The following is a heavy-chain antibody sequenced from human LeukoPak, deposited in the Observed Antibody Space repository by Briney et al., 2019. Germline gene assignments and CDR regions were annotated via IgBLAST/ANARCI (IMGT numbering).Heavy chain of an antibody. CDR3: ARAYSGSYYLSAYFDY. CDR2: IKQDGSEK. J-gene: IGHJ4*02. Sequence: GGSLRLSCAASGFTFSSYWMSWVRQAPGKGLEWVANIKQDGSEKYYVDSVKGRFTISRDNAKNSLYLQMNSLRAEDTAVYYCARAYSGSYYLSAYFDYWGLGTLVTVSS. V-gene: IGHV3-7*04. CDR1: GFTFSSYW. D-gene: IGHD1-26*01.